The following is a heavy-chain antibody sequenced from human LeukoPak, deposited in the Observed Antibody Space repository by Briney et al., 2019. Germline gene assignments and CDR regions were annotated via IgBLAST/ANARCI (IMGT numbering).Heavy chain of an antibody. CDR3: ALFWSGYFQYYYGMDV. CDR1: GYTFTGYY. V-gene: IGHV1-2*06. D-gene: IGHD3-3*01. Sequence: GRSLRLSCAASGYTFTGYYMHWVRQAPGQGLEWMGRINPNSGGTNYAQKFQGRVTMTRDTSISTAYMELSRLRSDDTAVYYCALFWSGYFQYYYGMDVWGQGTTVTVSS. J-gene: IGHJ6*02. CDR2: INPNSGGT.